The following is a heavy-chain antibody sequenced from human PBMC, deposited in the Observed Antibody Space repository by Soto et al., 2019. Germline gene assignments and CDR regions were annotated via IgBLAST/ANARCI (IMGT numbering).Heavy chain of an antibody. CDR2: ISSNGGST. CDR1: GFTFSSYA. Sequence: GGSLRLPCSASGFTFSSYAMHWVRQAPGKGLEYVSAISSNGGSTYYADSVKGRFTISRDNSKNTLYLQMSSLRAEDTAVYYCVKDLREEWELLDYFDYWGQETLVAVSS. J-gene: IGHJ4*02. CDR3: VKDLREEWELLDYFDY. V-gene: IGHV3-64D*08. D-gene: IGHD1-26*01.